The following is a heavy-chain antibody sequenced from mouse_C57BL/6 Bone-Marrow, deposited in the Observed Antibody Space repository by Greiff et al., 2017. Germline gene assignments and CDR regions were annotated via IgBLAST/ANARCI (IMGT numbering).Heavy chain of an antibody. Sequence: EVQGVESGGGLVQPGGSLKLSCAASGFTFSDYGMAWVRQAPRKGPEWVAFISNLAYSIYYADTVTGRFTISRENAKNTLYLEMSSLRSEDTAMYYCARQGGYDSLDYWGQGTTLTVSS. CDR3: ARQGGYDSLDY. V-gene: IGHV5-15*01. CDR2: ISNLAYSI. CDR1: GFTFSDYG. D-gene: IGHD2-4*01. J-gene: IGHJ2*01.